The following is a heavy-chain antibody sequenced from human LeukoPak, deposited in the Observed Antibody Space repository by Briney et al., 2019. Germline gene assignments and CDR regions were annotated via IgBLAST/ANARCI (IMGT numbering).Heavy chain of an antibody. V-gene: IGHV4-61*02. J-gene: IGHJ4*02. D-gene: IGHD1-26*01. Sequence: PSETLSLTCTVSGGSISSGSYYWSWIRQPAGKGLEWIGRIYTSGSTNYNPSLKSRVTISVDTSKNQFSLKLSSVTAADTAVYYCARGVGATSTTRLDYWGQGTLVTVSS. CDR1: GGSISSGSYY. CDR3: ARGVGATSTTRLDY. CDR2: IYTSGST.